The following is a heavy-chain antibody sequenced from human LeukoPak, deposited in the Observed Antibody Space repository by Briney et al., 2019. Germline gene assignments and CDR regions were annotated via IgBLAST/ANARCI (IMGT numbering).Heavy chain of an antibody. CDR1: GFSFSGHW. Sequence: GGSLRLSCTASGFSFSGHWMHWARQLPGKGLVWVSRISPTGSTTSYADSVKGRFTVSRDNAKNTLYLQVNNLRAEDTAVYYCAKRRLGDPYGMDVWGQGTTVSVSS. J-gene: IGHJ6*02. D-gene: IGHD3-10*01. V-gene: IGHV3-74*01. CDR3: AKRRLGDPYGMDV. CDR2: ISPTGSTT.